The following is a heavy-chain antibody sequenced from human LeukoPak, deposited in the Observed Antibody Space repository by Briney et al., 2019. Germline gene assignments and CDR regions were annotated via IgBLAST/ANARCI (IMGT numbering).Heavy chain of an antibody. CDR1: ADSFSTHY. J-gene: IGHJ3*02. CDR2: ISSIGST. V-gene: IGHV4-59*11. CDR3: ARDPTTVTKGFDI. D-gene: IGHD4-17*01. Sequence: PSETLSLTCSVSADSFSTHYWTWLRQPPGKGLEWIGYISSIGSTNYNPSLKSRVTISVDTSKKQFSLKMTSVTAADTAVYYCARDPTTVTKGFDIWGQGTMVTVSS.